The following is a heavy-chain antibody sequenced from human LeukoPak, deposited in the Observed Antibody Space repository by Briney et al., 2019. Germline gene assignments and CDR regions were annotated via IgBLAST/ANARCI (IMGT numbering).Heavy chain of an antibody. CDR3: ARDASSYYDSSGYLGY. CDR2: ISSSSSYI. Sequence: SGGSLRLSCAVSGLKFTDAWMNWVRQAPGKGLEWVSSISSSSSYIYYADSVKGRFTISRDNAKNSLYLQMNSLRAEDTAVYYCARDASSYYDSSGYLGYWGQGTLVTVSS. V-gene: IGHV3-21*01. D-gene: IGHD3-22*01. CDR1: GLKFTDAW. J-gene: IGHJ4*02.